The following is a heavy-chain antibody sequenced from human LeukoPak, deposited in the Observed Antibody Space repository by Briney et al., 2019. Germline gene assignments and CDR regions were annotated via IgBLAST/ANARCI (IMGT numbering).Heavy chain of an antibody. CDR1: RFTLSSYW. V-gene: IGHV3-74*01. Sequence: GGSLRLSCVASRFTLSSYWMNWVRQAPGKGLVWVARTNSDGSYTNYADSVKGRFIISRDNAKNTLYLQMNSLRAEDTAVYYCARSSSWDYYYYGMDVWGQGTTVTVSS. J-gene: IGHJ6*02. D-gene: IGHD6-13*01. CDR3: ARSSSWDYYYYGMDV. CDR2: TNSDGSYT.